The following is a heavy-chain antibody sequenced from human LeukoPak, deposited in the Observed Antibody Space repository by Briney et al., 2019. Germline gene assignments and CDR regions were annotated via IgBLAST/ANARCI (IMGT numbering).Heavy chain of an antibody. J-gene: IGHJ3*02. V-gene: IGHV4-34*01. CDR2: INHSGST. D-gene: IGHD6-13*01. Sequence: KPSETLSLTCTVYSGSFNDYYWSWIRQPPGKGLDWIGEINHSGSTNYNPSPKSRVTISVDTSKNQFSLKLSSVTAADTAVYYCATARRWFSSSWSSRGSFDIWGQGTMVTVSS. CDR3: ATARRWFSSSWSSRGSFDI. CDR1: SGSFNDYY.